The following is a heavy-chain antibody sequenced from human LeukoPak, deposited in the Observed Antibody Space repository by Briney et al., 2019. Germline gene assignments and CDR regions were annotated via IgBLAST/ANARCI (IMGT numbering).Heavy chain of an antibody. V-gene: IGHV2-5*02. CDR1: GFSLNTRGVG. Sequence: SGPTLVNPTQTLTLTCTFSGFSLNTRGVGVGWIRQPPGRALEWLALIYWDDDRRYSPTPKSRLTITKDTYMNEVLLTMTNMDAVDTATNYRAHRKNYYDSSVFDYWGQGTLVTVSS. J-gene: IGHJ4*02. CDR2: IYWDDDR. CDR3: AHRKNYYDSSVFDY. D-gene: IGHD3-22*01.